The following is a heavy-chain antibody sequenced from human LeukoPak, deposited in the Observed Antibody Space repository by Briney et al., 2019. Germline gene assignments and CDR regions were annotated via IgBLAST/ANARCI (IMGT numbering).Heavy chain of an antibody. CDR2: IYHSGRT. J-gene: IGHJ4*02. V-gene: IGHV4-38-2*02. Sequence: SETLSLTCTVSGYSISSGYYWGWIRQPPGKGLEWIGIIYHSGRTDYNPSLKSRVTISVDTSKNQFSLKLSSVTAADTAVYYCARDEGYYDSSGLDYWGQGTLVTVSS. CDR1: GYSISSGYY. D-gene: IGHD3-22*01. CDR3: ARDEGYYDSSGLDY.